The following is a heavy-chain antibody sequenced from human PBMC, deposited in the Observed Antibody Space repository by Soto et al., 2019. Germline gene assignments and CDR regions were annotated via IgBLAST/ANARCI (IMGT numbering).Heavy chain of an antibody. CDR1: GGSISSYY. D-gene: IGHD6-13*01. J-gene: IGHJ6*02. CDR2: IYYSGST. V-gene: IGHV4-59*01. CDR3: ASSNIAATGFYYYGMDV. Sequence: TLSLTCTVSGGSISSYYWSWIRQPPGKGLEWIGYIYYSGSTNYNPSLKSRVTISVDTSKNQFSLKLSSVTAADTAVYYCASSNIAATGFYYYGMDVWGRGTTVTVSS.